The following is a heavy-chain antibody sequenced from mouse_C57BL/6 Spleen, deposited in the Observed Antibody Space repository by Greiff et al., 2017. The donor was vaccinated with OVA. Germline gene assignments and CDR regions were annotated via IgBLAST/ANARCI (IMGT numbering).Heavy chain of an antibody. Sequence: VKLMESGPGLVQPSQSLSITCTVSGFSLTSYGVHWVRQSPGQGLEWLGVIWSGGGTDYNAAFISRLSISKDNSKGQVFFKMNSLQADDTAIYYCATLYDYDGNWYFDVWGTGTTVTVSS. CDR1: GFSLTSYG. CDR2: IWSGGGT. J-gene: IGHJ1*03. V-gene: IGHV2-2*01. D-gene: IGHD2-4*01. CDR3: ATLYDYDGNWYFDV.